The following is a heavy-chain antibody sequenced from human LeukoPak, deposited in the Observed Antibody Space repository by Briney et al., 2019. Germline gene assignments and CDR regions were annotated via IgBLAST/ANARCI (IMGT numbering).Heavy chain of an antibody. Sequence: GGSLRLSCAASGFTFSSYEMNWVRQAPGKGLEWVSYISSSGGTIYYADSVKGRFTISRDNAKNSLYLQMNSLRAEDTAVYYCARDLMVRLLPEDAFDIWGQGTMVTVSS. CDR2: ISSSGGTI. J-gene: IGHJ3*02. D-gene: IGHD3-22*01. V-gene: IGHV3-48*03. CDR3: ARDLMVRLLPEDAFDI. CDR1: GFTFSSYE.